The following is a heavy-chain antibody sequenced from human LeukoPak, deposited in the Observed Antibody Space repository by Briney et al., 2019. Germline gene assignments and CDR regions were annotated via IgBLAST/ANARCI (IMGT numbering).Heavy chain of an antibody. CDR2: INTNSGGT. V-gene: IGHV1-2*02. CDR3: ARAGGRSWFDP. Sequence: ASVKVSCKASGYSFTDKYMHWVRQAPGQGLEWMGWINTNSGGTNYAQKFQGRVTMTTDTSMSTAYMELSRLTSDDTAVYYCARAGGRSWFDPWGQGTLVTVSS. J-gene: IGHJ5*02. CDR1: GYSFTDKY.